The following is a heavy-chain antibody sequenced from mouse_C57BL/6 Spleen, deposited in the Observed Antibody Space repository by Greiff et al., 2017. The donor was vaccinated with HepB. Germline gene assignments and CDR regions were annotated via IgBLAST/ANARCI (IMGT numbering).Heavy chain of an antibody. Sequence: VQLQQSGAELARPGASVKMSCKASGYTFTSYTMHWVKQRPGQGLEWIGYINPSSGYTKYNQKFKDKATLTADKSSSTAYMQLSSLTSEDSAVYYCARLATTVVAYYFDYWGQGTTLTVSS. CDR1: GYTFTSYT. V-gene: IGHV1-4*01. D-gene: IGHD1-1*01. CDR2: INPSSGYT. CDR3: ARLATTVVAYYFDY. J-gene: IGHJ2*01.